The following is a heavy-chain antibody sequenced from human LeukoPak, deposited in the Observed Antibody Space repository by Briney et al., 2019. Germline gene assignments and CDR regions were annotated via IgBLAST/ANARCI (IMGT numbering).Heavy chain of an antibody. D-gene: IGHD3-22*01. CDR2: ISSSGSTI. Sequence: GGSLRLSCAASGFTFSSYSMNWVRQAPGKGLEWVSYISSSGSTIYYADSVKGLFTISRDNAKNSLYLQMNSLRAEDTAVYYCARATTTPTYYYDSSGLIKGGYFDYWGQGTLVTVSS. V-gene: IGHV3-48*04. J-gene: IGHJ4*02. CDR1: GFTFSSYS. CDR3: ARATTTPTYYYDSSGLIKGGYFDY.